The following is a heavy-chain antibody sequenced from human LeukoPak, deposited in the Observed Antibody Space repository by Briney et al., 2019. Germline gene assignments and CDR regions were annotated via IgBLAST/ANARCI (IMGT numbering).Heavy chain of an antibody. CDR3: AKAPYYYDSSGYYSAY. J-gene: IGHJ4*02. D-gene: IGHD3-22*01. V-gene: IGHV3-23*01. Sequence: GGSLRLSCTASGFKFDAYAMSWVRQAPGKGLEWVSAISGSGGSTYYADSVKGRFTISRDNSKNTLYLQMNSLRAEDTAVYYCAKAPYYYDSSGYYSAYWGQGTLVTVSS. CDR2: ISGSGGST. CDR1: GFKFDAYA.